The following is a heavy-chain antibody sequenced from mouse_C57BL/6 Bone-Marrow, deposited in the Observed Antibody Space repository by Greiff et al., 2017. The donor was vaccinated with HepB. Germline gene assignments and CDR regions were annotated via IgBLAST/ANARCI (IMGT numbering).Heavy chain of an antibody. Sequence: EVQLQQSGPELVKPGASVKISCKASGSTFTDYYMNWVKQSHGKSLEWIGDINPNNGGTSYNQKFKGKATLTVDKSSSTAYMELRSLTSEDSAVYYWERGQLRLPTDDYWGQGTTLTVSS. J-gene: IGHJ2*01. CDR1: GSTFTDYY. V-gene: IGHV1-26*01. CDR3: ERGQLRLPTDDY. D-gene: IGHD3-2*02. CDR2: INPNNGGT.